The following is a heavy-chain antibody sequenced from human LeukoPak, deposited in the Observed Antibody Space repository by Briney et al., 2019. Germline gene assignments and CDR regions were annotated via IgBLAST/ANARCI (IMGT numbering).Heavy chain of an antibody. D-gene: IGHD5-24*01. V-gene: IGHV2-5*01. CDR3: AHSLRRWLQKSDAFDI. J-gene: IGHJ3*02. CDR2: IYWNDDK. Sequence: SGPTLVKPTQTLTLTCTFSGFSLSTSGVGVGWIRQPPGKALEWLALIYWNDDKRYSPSLKSRLTITKDTSKNQVVLTMTNMDPVDTATYYCAHSLRRWLQKSDAFDIWGQGTMVTVSS. CDR1: GFSLSTSGVG.